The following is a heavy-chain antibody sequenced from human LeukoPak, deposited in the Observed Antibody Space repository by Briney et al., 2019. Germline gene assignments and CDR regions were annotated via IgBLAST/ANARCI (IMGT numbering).Heavy chain of an antibody. D-gene: IGHD1-26*01. CDR1: GGSVSSSSYY. CDR2: IYYSGST. Sequence: SETLSLTCIVSGGSVSSSSYYWGWIRQPPGKGLEWTGNIYYSGSTYYNPSLKSRVTISIDTSKNQFSLKLSSVTAADTALYYCARVALGGTKWYFDYWGQGSLVTVSS. J-gene: IGHJ4*02. V-gene: IGHV4-39*07. CDR3: ARVALGGTKWYFDY.